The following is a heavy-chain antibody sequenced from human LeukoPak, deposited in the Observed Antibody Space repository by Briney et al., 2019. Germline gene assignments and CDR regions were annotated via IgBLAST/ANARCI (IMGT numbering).Heavy chain of an antibody. V-gene: IGHV1-69*11. CDR2: IVPMLGPA. CDR1: GVTFNTFV. CDR3: ARVSTGFNYGSEFDY. J-gene: IGHJ4*02. D-gene: IGHD5-18*01. Sequence: EASVKVSCKASGVTFNTFVVAWVRQAPGQGLEWMRIIVPMLGPANSAQRFRGRVTITADQSTSTAYMELSSLRSEDTAVYYCARVSTGFNYGSEFDYWGQGTLVTVTS.